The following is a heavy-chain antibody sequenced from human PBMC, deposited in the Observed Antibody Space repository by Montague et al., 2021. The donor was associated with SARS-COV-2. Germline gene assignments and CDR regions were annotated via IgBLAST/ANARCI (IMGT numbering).Heavy chain of an antibody. Sequence: SETLSLTCSVSGGPISRSSCYWGWIRQPPGMVLEWVGNIYHAGSTNYTPSLKSRATIFVDTSNCQFSLKLTSVTAADTAVYYCARQLRYYEWRADYWGQGTLVSVSS. D-gene: IGHD3-9*01. CDR2: IYHAGST. CDR3: ARQLRYYEWRADY. V-gene: IGHV4-39*07. CDR1: GGPISRSSCY. J-gene: IGHJ4*02.